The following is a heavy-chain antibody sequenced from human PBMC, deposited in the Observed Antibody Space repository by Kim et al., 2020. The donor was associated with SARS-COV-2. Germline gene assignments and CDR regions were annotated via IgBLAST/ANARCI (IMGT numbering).Heavy chain of an antibody. V-gene: IGHV4-59*13. J-gene: IGHJ6*01. Sequence: SETLSLTCTVSGGSISSYYWSWIRQPPGKGLEWIGYIYYSGNTNYNPSLKSRVTISVDTSKNQFSLKLSSVTAADTAVYYCARAGESGWFMVISGMDVWG. CDR1: GGSISSYY. CDR2: IYYSGNT. CDR3: ARAGESGWFMVISGMDV. D-gene: IGHD7-27*01.